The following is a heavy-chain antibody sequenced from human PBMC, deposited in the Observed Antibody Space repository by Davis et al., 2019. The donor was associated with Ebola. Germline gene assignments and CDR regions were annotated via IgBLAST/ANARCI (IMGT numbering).Heavy chain of an antibody. Sequence: GGSLRLSCAASGFTFSSYAMHWVRQAPGKGLEWVAVISYDGSNKYYADSVKGRFTISRDNSKNTLYLQMNSLRAEDTAVYYCARCREIIVHYWYFDLWGRGTLVTVSS. J-gene: IGHJ2*01. CDR1: GFTFSSYA. CDR2: ISYDGSNK. V-gene: IGHV3-30-3*01. CDR3: ARCREIIVHYWYFDL. D-gene: IGHD1-26*01.